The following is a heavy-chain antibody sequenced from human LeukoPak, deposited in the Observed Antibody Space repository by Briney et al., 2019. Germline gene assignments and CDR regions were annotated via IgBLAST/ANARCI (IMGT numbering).Heavy chain of an antibody. CDR1: GGSISSYY. V-gene: IGHV4-59*12. CDR2: IYYSGST. CDR3: ARVSKGDYVWGSSVY. Sequence: SETLSLTCTVSGGSISSYYWSWIRQPPGKGLEWIGYIYYSGSTNYNPSLKSRVTISVDTSKNQFSLKLSSVTAADTAVYYCARVSKGDYVWGSSVYWGQGTLVTVSS. J-gene: IGHJ4*02. D-gene: IGHD3-16*01.